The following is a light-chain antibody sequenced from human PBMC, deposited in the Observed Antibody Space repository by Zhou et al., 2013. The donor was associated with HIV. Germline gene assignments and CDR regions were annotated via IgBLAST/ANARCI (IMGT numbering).Light chain of an antibody. Sequence: ETVLTQSPATVSLSPGERATLSCRASQSVSSYLAWYQQKPGQAPRLLIYDASNRATGIPARFSGSGSGTDFTLTISSLEPEDFAVYYCQQRSSWPLTFGGGTKVRSN. CDR2: DAS. CDR3: QQRSSWPLT. J-gene: IGKJ4*01. V-gene: IGKV3-11*01. CDR1: QSVSSY.